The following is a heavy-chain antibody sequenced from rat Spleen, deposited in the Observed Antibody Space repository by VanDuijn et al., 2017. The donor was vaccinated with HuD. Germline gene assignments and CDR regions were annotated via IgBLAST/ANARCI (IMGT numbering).Heavy chain of an antibody. CDR3: AREGVLVMDA. J-gene: IGHJ4*01. CDR2: INTGSGGT. CDR1: GYTFPSYY. D-gene: IGHD4-3*01. Sequence: QVQLQQSGAELAKPGSSVKISCKASGYTFPSYYISWIKQTTGQGLEYIGYINTGSGGTNYNEKFKVKATLTVDKSSSTAFMQLSSLTPDDSAVYYCAREGVLVMDAWGQGASVTVSS. V-gene: IGHV1-43*01.